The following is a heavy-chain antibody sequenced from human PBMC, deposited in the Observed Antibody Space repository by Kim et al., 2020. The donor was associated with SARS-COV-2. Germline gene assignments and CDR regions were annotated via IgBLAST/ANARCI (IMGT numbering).Heavy chain of an antibody. Sequence: SVKGRFTISRDNSKNTLYLQMNSLRPEDTAVYYCAAVVVVPAAPRGYFDYWGQGTLVTVSS. CDR3: AAVVVVPAAPRGYFDY. J-gene: IGHJ4*02. D-gene: IGHD2-15*01. V-gene: IGHV3-23*01.